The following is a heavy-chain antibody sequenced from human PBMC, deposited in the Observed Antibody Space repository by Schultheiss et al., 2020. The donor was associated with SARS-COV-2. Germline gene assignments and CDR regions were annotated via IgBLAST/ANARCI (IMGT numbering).Heavy chain of an antibody. CDR1: GYTFTSYW. CDR2: VYPGDSDT. D-gene: IGHD5-18*01. V-gene: IGHV5-51*01. CDR3: ARPKDTAMVTVDY. Sequence: GGSLRLSCKGSGYTFTSYWIGWVRQMPGKGLEWMGIVYPGDSDTRYSPSFQGQVTFSADKSVSTAYLQWSSLQTSDTAIYYCARPKDTAMVTVDYWGQGTLVTVSS. J-gene: IGHJ4*02.